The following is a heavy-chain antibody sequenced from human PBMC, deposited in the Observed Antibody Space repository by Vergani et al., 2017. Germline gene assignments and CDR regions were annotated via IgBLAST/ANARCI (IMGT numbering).Heavy chain of an antibody. D-gene: IGHD3-9*01. J-gene: IGHJ4*02. CDR2: VYYTGST. Sequence: QLQLQESGPGLVKPSETLSLTCTVSGDPTNSSPYYWGWIRQTPGKGLEWIGSVYYTGSTYYNPSLTSRVTMSIDPSKNVFSLRMTSVTAADTAVYYCARDLRDDIMIGPDNMPFDSWGQGTLVTVSS. CDR3: ARDLRDDIMIGPDNMPFDS. CDR1: GDPTNSSPYY. V-gene: IGHV4-39*02.